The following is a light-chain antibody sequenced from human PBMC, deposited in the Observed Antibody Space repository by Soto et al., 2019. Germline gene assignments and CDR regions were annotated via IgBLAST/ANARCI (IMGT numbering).Light chain of an antibody. V-gene: IGKV3-15*01. CDR1: QTVSSN. J-gene: IGKJ3*01. CDR2: GAS. CDR3: QLNNEWPQFT. Sequence: EIVLTQSPATLSVSPGERATLSCRASQTVSSNLAWYQQKPGQPPRLLIYGASTRAIGIPARFSGSGSGTEFTLTISSLQSEDFAVYYCQLNNEWPQFTFGPGTKVDIK.